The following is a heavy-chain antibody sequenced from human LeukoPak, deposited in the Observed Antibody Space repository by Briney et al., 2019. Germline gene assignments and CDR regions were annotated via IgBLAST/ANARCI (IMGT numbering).Heavy chain of an antibody. Sequence: SETLSLTCTVSGGSISSSSYYWGWIRQPPGKGLEWIGSIYYSGSTYYNPSLKSRVTISVDTSKNQFSLKLSSVTAADTAVYYCARPRPDGYKRRYYFDYWGQGTLVTVSS. J-gene: IGHJ4*02. CDR1: GGSISSSSYY. CDR3: ARPRPDGYKRRYYFDY. V-gene: IGHV4-39*01. CDR2: IYYSGST. D-gene: IGHD5-24*01.